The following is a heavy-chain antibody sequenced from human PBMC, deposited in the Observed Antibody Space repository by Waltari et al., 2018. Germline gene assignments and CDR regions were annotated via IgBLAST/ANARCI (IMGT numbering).Heavy chain of an antibody. CDR1: GGSISSRSYY. Sequence: QLQLQESGPGLVKPSETLSLTCTVSGGSISSRSYYWGWIRQPPGKGLEWIGSIYYSGSTYYNPSLKSRVTISVDTSKNQFSLKLSSVTAADTAVYYCARDRIPLMGYFDYWGQGTLVTVSS. CDR3: ARDRIPLMGYFDY. CDR2: IYYSGST. D-gene: IGHD2-15*01. V-gene: IGHV4-39*07. J-gene: IGHJ4*02.